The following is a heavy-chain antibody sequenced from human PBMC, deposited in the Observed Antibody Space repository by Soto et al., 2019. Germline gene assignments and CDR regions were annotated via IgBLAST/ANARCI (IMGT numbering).Heavy chain of an antibody. J-gene: IGHJ6*02. V-gene: IGHV5-51*01. CDR3: ARRPAGDRRGNGGPLSRSHGRDV. CDR1: GCSFTSYW. D-gene: IGHD5-12*01. Sequence: PGASLKISCKGSGCSFTSYWIGWVRQMPGEGLEWMGIIYPGDSDTRYSPSFQGQVTISAEKSISTAYLQWNSLKASDTAKYYCARRPAGDRRGNGGPLSRSHGRDVWGQGPTVTVSS. CDR2: IYPGDSDT.